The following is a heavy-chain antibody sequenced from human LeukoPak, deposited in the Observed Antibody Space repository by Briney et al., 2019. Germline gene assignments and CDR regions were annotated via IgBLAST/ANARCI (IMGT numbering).Heavy chain of an antibody. V-gene: IGHV3-48*02. CDR1: GFTFSSYG. J-gene: IGHJ6*03. D-gene: IGHD5-24*01. CDR2: ISSTSRTI. CDR3: ARDPLRWLQNNYYYYYMYV. Sequence: GGSLTLLCAASGFTFSSYGMNWVRRAPGKGMEWVSYISSTSRTIYDADSVKGRFTISRDNAKNSLDLQMNSLRDEDTAVYYCARDPLRWLQNNYYYYYMYVWGKGTTVTVSS.